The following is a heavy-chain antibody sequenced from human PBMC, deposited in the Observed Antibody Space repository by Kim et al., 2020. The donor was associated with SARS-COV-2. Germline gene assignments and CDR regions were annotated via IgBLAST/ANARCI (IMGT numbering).Heavy chain of an antibody. J-gene: IGHJ3*02. D-gene: IGHD2-15*01. Sequence: SVKVSCKASGGTFSSYAISWVRQAPGQGLEWMGGIIPIFGTANYAQKFQGRVTITADESTSTAYMELSSLRSEDTAVYYCARDNGYCSGGSCYYDAFDIWGQGTMVTVSS. V-gene: IGHV1-69*13. CDR2: IIPIFGTA. CDR1: GGTFSSYA. CDR3: ARDNGYCSGGSCYYDAFDI.